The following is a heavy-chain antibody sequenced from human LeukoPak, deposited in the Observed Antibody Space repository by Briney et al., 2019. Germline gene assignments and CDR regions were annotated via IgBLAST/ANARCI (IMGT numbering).Heavy chain of an antibody. D-gene: IGHD5-18*01. Sequence: PSETPSLTCTVSGGSISSYYWSWIRQPPGKGLEWIGYIFYSGSTNYNPSLKSRVTMSVDTSKNQFSLKLSSVTGADTAVYYCVRGGTWIEIWSPFDYWGQGTLVTVSS. CDR2: IFYSGST. CDR1: GGSISSYY. V-gene: IGHV4-59*01. J-gene: IGHJ4*02. CDR3: VRGGTWIEIWSPFDY.